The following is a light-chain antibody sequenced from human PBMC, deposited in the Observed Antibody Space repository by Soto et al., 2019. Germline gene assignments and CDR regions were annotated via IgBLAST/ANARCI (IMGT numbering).Light chain of an antibody. V-gene: IGKV3-11*01. CDR2: DAS. Sequence: PGARATLSCRASQRVSSYLAWYQQKPGQVPRLLISDASNRATGIPARFSGSGSGTDFTLTVSSLEPEDFAVYYCQQRRDWPLTFGGGTKVEI. CDR1: QRVSSY. CDR3: QQRRDWPLT. J-gene: IGKJ4*01.